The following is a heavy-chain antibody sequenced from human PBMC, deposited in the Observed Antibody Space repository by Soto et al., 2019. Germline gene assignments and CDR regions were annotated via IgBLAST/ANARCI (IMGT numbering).Heavy chain of an antibody. CDR3: AKSSGWYLYYYYYMDV. Sequence: SETLSLTCAVYGGSFSGYYWSWIRQPPGKGLEWIGEINHSGSTNYNPSLKSRVTISVDTSKNQFSLKLSSVTAADTAVYYCAKSSGWYLYYYYYMDVWGKGTTVTVSS. D-gene: IGHD6-19*01. J-gene: IGHJ6*03. CDR2: INHSGST. V-gene: IGHV4-34*01. CDR1: GGSFSGYY.